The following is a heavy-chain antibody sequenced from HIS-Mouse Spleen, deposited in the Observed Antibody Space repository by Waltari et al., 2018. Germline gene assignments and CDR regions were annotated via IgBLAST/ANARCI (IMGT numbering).Heavy chain of an antibody. D-gene: IGHD3-22*01. CDR1: GFTFSSYW. J-gene: IGHJ4*02. CDR3: ARDSYYYDSSGYIDY. V-gene: IGHV3-7*01. CDR2: IKQEGSGR. Sequence: EVQLVESGGGLVQPGGSLRLSCAASGFTFSSYWMSWVRQAPGKGLGWVANIKQEGSGRYYVGSVKGRFTISRDNAKNSLYLQMNSLRAEDTAVYYCARDSYYYDSSGYIDYWGQGTLVTVSS.